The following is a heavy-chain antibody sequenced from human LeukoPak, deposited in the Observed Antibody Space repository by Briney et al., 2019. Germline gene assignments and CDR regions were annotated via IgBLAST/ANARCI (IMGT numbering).Heavy chain of an antibody. V-gene: IGHV3-11*04. CDR1: GFTFSDYY. Sequence: GGSLRLSCAASGFTFSDYYMSWIRQAPGKGLEWIAYISSSGSSIQYAESVRGRFTISRDNAKTSLYLQMNSLRAEDTSVYYCARSPQWELPDYWGQGTLVTLYS. CDR3: ARSPQWELPDY. CDR2: ISSSGSSI. J-gene: IGHJ4*02. D-gene: IGHD1-26*01.